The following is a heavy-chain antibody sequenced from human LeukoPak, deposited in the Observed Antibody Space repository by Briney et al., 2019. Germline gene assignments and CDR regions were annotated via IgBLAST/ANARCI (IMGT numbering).Heavy chain of an antibody. D-gene: IGHD4-23*01. V-gene: IGHV1-18*01. CDR3: ARAGTPYDYGGPRDAFDI. J-gene: IGHJ3*02. CDR2: ISAYNGNT. Sequence: GASVKVSCKASGYTFTSYGISWVRQAPGQGLEWMGWISAYNGNTNYAQKLQGRVTMTTDTSTSTVYMELRSLRSDDTAVYYCARAGTPYDYGGPRDAFDIWGQGTMVTVSS. CDR1: GYTFTSYG.